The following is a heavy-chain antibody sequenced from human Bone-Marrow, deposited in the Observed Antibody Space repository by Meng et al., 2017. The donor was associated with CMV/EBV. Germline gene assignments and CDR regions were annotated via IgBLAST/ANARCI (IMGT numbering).Heavy chain of an antibody. V-gene: IGHV3-21*01. D-gene: IGHD3-16*01. CDR2: IRSSSSYI. CDR3: ARSGSVCGAFDF. J-gene: IGHJ3*01. Sequence: GESLKISCAASGFTFSSYSMNWVRQAPGKGLEWVSSIRSSSSYIYYAASVKGRFTISRDNANNSLSLQINSMRAEDTAVYYCARSGSVCGAFDFWGQVTMVTVSS. CDR1: GFTFSSYS.